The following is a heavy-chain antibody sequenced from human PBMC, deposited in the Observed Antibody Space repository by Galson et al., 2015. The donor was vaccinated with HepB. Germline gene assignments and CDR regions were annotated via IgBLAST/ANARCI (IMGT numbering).Heavy chain of an antibody. V-gene: IGHV1-8*01. J-gene: IGHJ4*02. CDR3: AGRRSGSRIDY. CDR2: MNPNSGNT. CDR1: GYTFTSYD. Sequence: SVKVSCKASGYTFTSYDINWVRQATGQGLEWMGWMNPNSGNTGYAQKFQGRVTMTRDTSISTAYTELSSLRSEDTAVYYCAGRRSGSRIDYWGQGTLVTVSS. D-gene: IGHD1-26*01.